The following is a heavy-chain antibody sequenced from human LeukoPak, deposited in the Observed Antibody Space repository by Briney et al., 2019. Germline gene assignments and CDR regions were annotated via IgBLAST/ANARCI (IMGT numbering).Heavy chain of an antibody. Sequence: SETLSLTCTVSGGSISSYYWSWIRQPPGKGLEWIGYIYYSGSTNYNPSLKSRVTISVDTSKNQFSLKLSSVTAADTAVYYCARTEERDDAFDIWGQGTMVTVSS. V-gene: IGHV4-59*08. CDR2: IYYSGST. J-gene: IGHJ3*02. CDR3: ARTEERDDAFDI. D-gene: IGHD1-1*01. CDR1: GGSISSYY.